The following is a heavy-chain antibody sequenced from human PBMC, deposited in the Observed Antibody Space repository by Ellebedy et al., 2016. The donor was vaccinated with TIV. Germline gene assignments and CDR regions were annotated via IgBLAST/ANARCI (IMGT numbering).Heavy chain of an antibody. V-gene: IGHV3-7*01. CDR1: GFIFSDYG. Sequence: PGGSLRLSCAASGFIFSDYGMHWVRQAPGQGLEWVATINQGGSETYYVDSVKGRFTISRDNSKNSLYLQMNSLRADDTALYYCASAARGSGAYDSFWGQGTLVTVSS. D-gene: IGHD5-12*01. CDR3: ASAARGSGAYDSF. J-gene: IGHJ4*02. CDR2: INQGGSET.